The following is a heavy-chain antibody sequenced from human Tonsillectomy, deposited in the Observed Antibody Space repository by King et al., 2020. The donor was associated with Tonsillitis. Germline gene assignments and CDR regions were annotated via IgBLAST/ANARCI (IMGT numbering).Heavy chain of an antibody. CDR2: IIPMFDTT. V-gene: IGHV1-69*01. J-gene: IGHJ6*02. D-gene: IGHD3-16*01. CDR1: GDTFSNYA. Sequence: QLVQSGAEVKKPGSSVKVSCKASGDTFSNYAISWVRQAPGQGLEWMGVIIPMFDTTNYAQKVQGRVTITADESRRTAYLELSSLRSEVTGVYYCARVGEGGPSSYYGMDVWGQGTTVTVSS. CDR3: ARVGEGGPSSYYGMDV.